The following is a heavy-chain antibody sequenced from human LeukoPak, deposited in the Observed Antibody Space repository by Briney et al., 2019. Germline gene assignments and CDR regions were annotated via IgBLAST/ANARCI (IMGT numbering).Heavy chain of an antibody. CDR2: TNDDGDST. CDR1: GLTFSNSA. Sequence: PRGPLRLSCVVSGLTFSNSAMNWLRQAPGKGLEWVSVTNDDGDSTYYADPVRGRFHISRDNAKTTLYLQMNRLGADDTTVYYGARGGGSYVNWFVPWGQGTLVTVST. J-gene: IGHJ5*02. D-gene: IGHD1-26*01. CDR3: ARGGGSYVNWFVP. V-gene: IGHV3-23*01.